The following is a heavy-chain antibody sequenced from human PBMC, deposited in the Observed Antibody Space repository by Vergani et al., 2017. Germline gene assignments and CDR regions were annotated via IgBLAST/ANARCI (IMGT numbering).Heavy chain of an antibody. J-gene: IGHJ6*03. CDR2: IIPIVGTA. D-gene: IGHD3-10*01. CDR3: AGDPAYDGAGGPLYMDV. CDR1: GFTFSSYA. V-gene: IGHV1-69*01. Sequence: QVQLVQSGAELKKPGSSVKLSCTASGFTFSSYAISWVRQAPGQGLEWMGGIIPIVGTANYAQKFQGRVTITADESTSTADMELSSLRSEDTAVYYCAGDPAYDGAGGPLYMDVWGKGTTVTVSS.